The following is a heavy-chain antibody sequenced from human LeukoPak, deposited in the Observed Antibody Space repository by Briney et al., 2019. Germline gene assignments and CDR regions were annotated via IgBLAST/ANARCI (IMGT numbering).Heavy chain of an antibody. CDR1: GFTFSSYS. Sequence: GGSLRLSCAASGFTFSSYSMNWVRQAPGKGLELVSSISSSSSYIYYADSVKGRFTISRDNAKNSLYLQMNSLRAEDTAVYYCASSNTYYYDSSGYYYFDYWGQGTLVTVSS. V-gene: IGHV3-21*01. D-gene: IGHD3-22*01. J-gene: IGHJ4*02. CDR3: ASSNTYYYDSSGYYYFDY. CDR2: ISSSSSYI.